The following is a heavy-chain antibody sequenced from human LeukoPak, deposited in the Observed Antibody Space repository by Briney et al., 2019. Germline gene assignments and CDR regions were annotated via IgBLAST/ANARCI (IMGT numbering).Heavy chain of an antibody. V-gene: IGHV3-7*01. CDR3: ARYRSNPQM. D-gene: IGHD4-11*01. Sequence: GGSLRLSCAASGFTYSSNWMSWLRQAPGTGLEWVASIKQDGTETYYVDSVKGRFTISRDNAKNSLFLQMNSLRVDDTAVYYCARYRSNPQMWGQGTLVTVSS. CDR1: GFTYSSNW. J-gene: IGHJ4*02. CDR2: IKQDGTET.